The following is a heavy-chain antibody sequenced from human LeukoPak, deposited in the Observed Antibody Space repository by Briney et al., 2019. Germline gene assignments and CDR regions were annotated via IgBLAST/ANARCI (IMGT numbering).Heavy chain of an antibody. D-gene: IGHD3-22*01. CDR3: ARPSSGFHF. Sequence: GGSLRLSCAASGFIFSDFAMHWVRQAPGKGLEWVGRIRTKVDSYATTYAASVKGRFTVSRDDSKNTAYLEMNSLKSEDTAVYYCARPSSGFHFWGQGTLVTVSS. CDR1: GFIFSDFA. CDR2: IRTKVDSYAT. V-gene: IGHV3-73*01. J-gene: IGHJ4*02.